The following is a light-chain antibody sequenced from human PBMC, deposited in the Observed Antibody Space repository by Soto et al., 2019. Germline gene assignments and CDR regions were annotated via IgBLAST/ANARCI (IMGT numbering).Light chain of an antibody. J-gene: IGKJ1*01. Sequence: EIVLTQSSGTLSLSPGERATLSCRASQSVNSNYLAWYQQKRGHAPRLLIYGASSRATGILERFSGSGSGTDFTLTISRLEPEDFAVYYCQESPRTFGQGTKVDIK. CDR2: GAS. CDR3: QESPRT. V-gene: IGKV3-20*01. CDR1: QSVNSNY.